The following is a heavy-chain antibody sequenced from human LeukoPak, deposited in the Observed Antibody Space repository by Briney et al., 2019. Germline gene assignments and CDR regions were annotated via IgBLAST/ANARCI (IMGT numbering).Heavy chain of an antibody. Sequence: ASVKVSCKASGYTFTSYYMHWVRQAPGQGLEWMGIINPSGGSTSYAQKFRGRVTMTRDTSTSTVYMELSSLRSEDTAVYYCARDSSGLGTPKYFDYWGQGTLVTVSS. CDR1: GYTFTSYY. V-gene: IGHV1-46*01. CDR3: ARDSSGLGTPKYFDY. CDR2: INPSGGST. D-gene: IGHD6-19*01. J-gene: IGHJ4*02.